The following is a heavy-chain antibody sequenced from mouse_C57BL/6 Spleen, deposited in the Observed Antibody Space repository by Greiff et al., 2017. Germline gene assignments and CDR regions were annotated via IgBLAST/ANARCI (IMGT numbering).Heavy chain of an antibody. J-gene: IGHJ3*01. CDR1: GYTFTSYW. V-gene: IGHV1-55*01. CDR3: ASTAPGWFAY. CDR2: IYPGSGST. Sequence: QVQLKQPGAELVKPGASVKLSCKASGYTFTSYWINWVKQRPGQGLEWIGVIYPGSGSTNYNEKFKSKATLTVDTSSSTAYMQLSSLTSEDSAVYYCASTAPGWFAYWGQGTLVTVSA. D-gene: IGHD3-1*01.